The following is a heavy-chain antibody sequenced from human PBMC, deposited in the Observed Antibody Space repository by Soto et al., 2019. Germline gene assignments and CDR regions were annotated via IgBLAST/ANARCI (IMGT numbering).Heavy chain of an antibody. Sequence: GESLKISCKGSGYSFNSYWISWVRQMPGKGLEWMGRIDPSDSYTNYSPSFQGHVTISADKSISTAYLQWSSLKASDTAMYYCARHYRYSSSSVIYYYYYGMDVWGQGTTVTVSS. CDR3: ARHYRYSSSSVIYYYYYGMDV. CDR1: GYSFNSYW. D-gene: IGHD6-6*01. CDR2: IDPSDSYT. V-gene: IGHV5-10-1*01. J-gene: IGHJ6*02.